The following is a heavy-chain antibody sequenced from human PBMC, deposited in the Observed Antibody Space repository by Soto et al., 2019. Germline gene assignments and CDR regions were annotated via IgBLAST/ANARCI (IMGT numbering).Heavy chain of an antibody. Sequence: PSETLSLPCSVSGGSVSNMTDYWSWIRQPPGKRLERVGYVYYSGTTNYNPSLKSRVTISVDLSKNQFSLRLSSVTTADTALYYCARTTAVPNTLRSRYFFDYWGQGTLVTVSS. D-gene: IGHD4-17*01. CDR1: GGSVSNMTDY. CDR3: ARTTAVPNTLRSRYFFDY. CDR2: VYYSGTT. V-gene: IGHV4-61*01. J-gene: IGHJ4*02.